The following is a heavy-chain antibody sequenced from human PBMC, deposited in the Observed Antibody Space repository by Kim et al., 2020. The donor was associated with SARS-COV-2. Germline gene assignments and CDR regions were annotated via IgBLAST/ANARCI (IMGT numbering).Heavy chain of an antibody. V-gene: IGHV3-30*18. D-gene: IGHD3-10*01. Sequence: GGSLRLSCAASGFTFSSYGMHWVRQAPGKGLEWVAVISYDGSNKYYADSVKGRFTISRDNSKNTLYLQMNSLRAEDTAVYYCAKESGSGSYYAWTYYYYGMDVWGQETTLTVSS. CDR2: ISYDGSNK. CDR1: GFTFSSYG. J-gene: IGHJ6*02. CDR3: AKESGSGSYYAWTYYYYGMDV.